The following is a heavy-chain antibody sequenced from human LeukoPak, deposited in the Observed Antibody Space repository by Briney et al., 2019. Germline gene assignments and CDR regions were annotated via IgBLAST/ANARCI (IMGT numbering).Heavy chain of an antibody. CDR1: GFTFSSHA. V-gene: IGHV3-64*01. CDR2: ISSNGGST. J-gene: IGHJ4*02. CDR3: ARDPCSGGSCYQEFDY. Sequence: PGWSLRLSCAASGFTFSSHAMHWVRQAPGKGLEYVSAISSNGGSTYYATSVKGRFTISRDNSKNTLYLQMGSLRAEDMAVYYCARDPCSGGSCYQEFDYWGQGTLVTVSS. D-gene: IGHD2-15*01.